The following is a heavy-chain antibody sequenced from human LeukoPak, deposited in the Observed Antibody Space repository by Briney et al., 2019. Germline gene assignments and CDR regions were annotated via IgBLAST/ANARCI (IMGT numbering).Heavy chain of an antibody. CDR3: ARDWGPYYYGSGSYPDAFDI. CDR2: ISAYNGNT. V-gene: IGHV1-18*01. D-gene: IGHD3-10*01. CDR1: GYTFTSYG. Sequence: ASVKVSCKASGYTFTSYGISWVRQAPGQGLEWMGWISAYNGNTNYAQKLQGRVTMTTDTSTSTAYMELRSLRSDDTAVYYCARDWGPYYYGSGSYPDAFDIWGQGTMDTVSS. J-gene: IGHJ3*02.